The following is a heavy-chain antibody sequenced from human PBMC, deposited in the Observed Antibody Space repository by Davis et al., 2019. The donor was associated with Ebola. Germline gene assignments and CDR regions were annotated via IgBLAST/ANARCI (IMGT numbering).Heavy chain of an antibody. CDR3: ARDSFYGDYLTYFDL. Sequence: MPGGSLRLSCAVSGDSISSNNWWSWVRQTPGKGLEWIGETYHSGNTNYNPSLKSRVTISVDKSNNQFSLKLSSVTAADTAVYYCARDSFYGDYLTYFDLWGRGTLVTVSS. D-gene: IGHD4-17*01. CDR2: TYHSGNT. V-gene: IGHV4-4*02. J-gene: IGHJ2*01. CDR1: GDSISSNNW.